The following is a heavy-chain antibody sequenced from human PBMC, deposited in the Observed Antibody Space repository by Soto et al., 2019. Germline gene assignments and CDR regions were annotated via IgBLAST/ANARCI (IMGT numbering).Heavy chain of an antibody. V-gene: IGHV2-5*02. CDR3: ERRLHTYDIFTGSYIWDNYFGP. CDR2: IYWDDEK. D-gene: IGHD3-9*01. J-gene: IGHJ5*02. Sequence: QITLKESGPTLVKPTQTLTLTCTFSGSSLSTRGVAVGWIRQAPGKAPEWLALIYWDDEKLYSPSLKSRLTIPKDTSKQQVVLTMSNMGPMDTATYYCERRLHTYDIFTGSYIWDNYFGPWGRGTLVTVST. CDR1: GSSLSTRGVA.